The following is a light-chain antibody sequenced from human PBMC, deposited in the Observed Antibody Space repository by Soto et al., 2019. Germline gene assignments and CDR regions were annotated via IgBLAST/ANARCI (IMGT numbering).Light chain of an antibody. J-gene: IGLJ3*02. CDR1: SSDVGSYNL. CDR2: EDS. V-gene: IGLV2-23*01. CDR3: CSYARSSTWV. Sequence: QSALTQPASVSGSPGQSITISCSGASSDVGSYNLVSWYQLHPGNAPNLIIYEDSKRPSGVSNRFSGSQSGNTASLTISGLQAEDEADYYCCSYARSSTWVFGGGTKLTVL.